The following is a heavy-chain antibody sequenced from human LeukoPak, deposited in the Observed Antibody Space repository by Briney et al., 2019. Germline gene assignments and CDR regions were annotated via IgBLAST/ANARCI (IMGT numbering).Heavy chain of an antibody. Sequence: VASVKVSCKASGGTFSSYAISWVRQAPGQELEWMGGIIPIFGTANYAQKFQGRVTITTDESTSTAYLELSSLRSEDTAVYYCARVREGGDTTRVTPFDYWGQGTLVTVSS. J-gene: IGHJ4*02. CDR3: ARVREGGDTTRVTPFDY. D-gene: IGHD3-10*01. V-gene: IGHV1-69*05. CDR2: IIPIFGTA. CDR1: GGTFSSYA.